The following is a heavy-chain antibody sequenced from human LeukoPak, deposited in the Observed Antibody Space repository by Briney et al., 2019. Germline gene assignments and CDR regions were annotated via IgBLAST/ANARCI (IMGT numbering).Heavy chain of an antibody. Sequence: GGSLRLSCAASGFTFDDYAMHWVRQAPGKGLEWVSGISWNSGSIGYADSVKGRFTISRDNAKNSLYLQMNSLRAEDTALYYCVSVVVAATSRDYWGQGTLVTVSS. V-gene: IGHV3-9*01. CDR1: GFTFDDYA. J-gene: IGHJ4*02. D-gene: IGHD2-15*01. CDR2: ISWNSGSI. CDR3: VSVVVAATSRDY.